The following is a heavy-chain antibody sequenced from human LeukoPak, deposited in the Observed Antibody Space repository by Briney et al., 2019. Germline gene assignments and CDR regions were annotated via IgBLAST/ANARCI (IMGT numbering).Heavy chain of an antibody. J-gene: IGHJ3*02. V-gene: IGHV1-46*01. CDR1: GYTFTSYY. CDR2: INPSCGST. CDR3: ARGIAIADEGFDI. Sequence: ASVKVSCKASGYTFTSYYMHWVRQAPGQGLEWMGIINPSCGSTSYAQKFQGRVTMTRDTSTSTVYMGLRSLRAEDTGVYYCARGIAIADEGFDIWGQGTMVTVSS. D-gene: IGHD6-13*01.